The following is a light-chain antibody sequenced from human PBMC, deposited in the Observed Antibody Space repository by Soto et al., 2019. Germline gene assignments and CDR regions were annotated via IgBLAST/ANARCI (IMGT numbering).Light chain of an antibody. J-gene: IGLJ2*01. CDR3: TSYSSSATRL. CDR2: DVS. Sequence: QLVLTQPASVSGSPGQSITISCTGTSSDFGAYNYVSWYQQHPGKAPKLIIYDVSNRPSGVSNRFSGSKSDNTASLTISGLQAEDEADYYCTSYSSSATRLFGGGTKLTVL. CDR1: SSDFGAYNY. V-gene: IGLV2-14*01.